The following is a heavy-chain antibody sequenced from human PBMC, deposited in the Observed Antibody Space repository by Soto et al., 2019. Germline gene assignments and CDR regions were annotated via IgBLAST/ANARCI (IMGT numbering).Heavy chain of an antibody. CDR2: ISGSGGST. CDR1: GFTFSSYA. V-gene: IGHV3-23*01. J-gene: IGHJ4*02. D-gene: IGHD4-17*01. CDR3: AKIPPFYGDFTYYFDY. Sequence: GGSLRLSCAASGFTFSSYAMSWVRQAPGKGLEWVSAISGSGGSTYYAGSVKGRFTISRDNSKNTLYLQMNSLRAEDTAVYYCAKIPPFYGDFTYYFDYWGQGTLVTVSS.